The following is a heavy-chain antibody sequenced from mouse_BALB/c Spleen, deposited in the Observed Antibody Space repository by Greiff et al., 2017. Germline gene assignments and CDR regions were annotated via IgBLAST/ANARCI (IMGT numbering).Heavy chain of an antibody. J-gene: IGHJ2*01. Sequence: VQLQQSGAELMKPGASVKISCKATGYTFSSYWIEWVKQRPGHGLEWIGEILPGSGSTNYNEKFKGKATFTADTSSNTAYMQLSSLTSEDSAVYYCARRGNYYGLDDWGQGTTLTVSS. CDR2: ILPGSGST. CDR1: GYTFSSYW. V-gene: IGHV1-9*01. CDR3: ARRGNYYGLDD. D-gene: IGHD1-2*01.